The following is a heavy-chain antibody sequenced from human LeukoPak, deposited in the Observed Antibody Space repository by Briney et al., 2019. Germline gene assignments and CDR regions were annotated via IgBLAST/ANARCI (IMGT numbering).Heavy chain of an antibody. CDR2: INPNSGGT. Sequence: GASVKVSCKASGYTFTGYYIHWVRQAPGQGLEWMGWINPNSGGTNYAQKFQGRVTMTRDTSISTAYMELSTLTSDDTAVYYCARDAIVRDYSNSDYWGQGTLVTVSS. CDR1: GYTFTGYY. J-gene: IGHJ4*02. CDR3: ARDAIVRDYSNSDY. D-gene: IGHD4-11*01. V-gene: IGHV1-2*02.